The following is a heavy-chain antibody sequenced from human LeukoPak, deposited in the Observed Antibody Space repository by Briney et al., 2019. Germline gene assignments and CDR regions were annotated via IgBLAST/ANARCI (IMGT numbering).Heavy chain of an antibody. CDR3: SYSSSSGGSGSLDY. V-gene: IGHV3-74*01. D-gene: IGHD6-6*01. Sequence: GGSLRLSCAASGITFSSYWMHWVRQAPGKGLVWVSRINSDGSSTSYADSVKGRLTISRDNAKNTVYLQMNSLRVEDTAVYYCSYSSSSGGSGSLDYWGQGTLVTVSS. J-gene: IGHJ4*02. CDR1: GITFSSYW. CDR2: INSDGSST.